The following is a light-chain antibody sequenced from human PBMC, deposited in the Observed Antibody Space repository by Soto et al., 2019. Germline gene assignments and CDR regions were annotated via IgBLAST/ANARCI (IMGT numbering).Light chain of an antibody. J-gene: IGKJ5*01. CDR1: QSISNN. CDR3: QQYDNWPIT. Sequence: EIVMTQSPVSLSVSPGERATLSCRASQSISNNLAWYQQKPGQVPSLLIYDASTRATGVPARFSGSGSGTEFTLTISSLQSEDFAVYYCQQYDNWPITFGQGTRL. CDR2: DAS. V-gene: IGKV3-15*01.